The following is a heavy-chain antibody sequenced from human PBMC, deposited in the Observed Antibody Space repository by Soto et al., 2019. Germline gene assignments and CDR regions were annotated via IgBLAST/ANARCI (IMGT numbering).Heavy chain of an antibody. CDR1: GYTFTSYD. J-gene: IGHJ6*02. D-gene: IGHD2-15*01. CDR2: MNPNSGNT. V-gene: IGHV1-8*01. CDR3: ATALGATQDDMGV. Sequence: ASVKVSCKDSGYTFTSYDINSLRQDTGQGLERMGLMNPNSGNTGYAQKFQGRVTMTRDTSIITAYMKPSSLRSKETALYDCATALGATQDDMGVWGQ.